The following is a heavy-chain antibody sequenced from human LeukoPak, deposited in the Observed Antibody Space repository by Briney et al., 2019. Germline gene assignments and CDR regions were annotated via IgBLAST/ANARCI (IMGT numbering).Heavy chain of an antibody. D-gene: IGHD3-10*01. Sequence: GGSLRLSCAASGFTLSTSSMNWVRQPPGKGLEWVSAISTRDFINYADSVKGRFTVSRDHAKDSLYLQMNSLRAEDTAVYYCARILGDNGYGSGFFDYWGQGALVTVSS. V-gene: IGHV3-21*01. J-gene: IGHJ4*02. CDR2: ISTRDFI. CDR1: GFTLSTSS. CDR3: ARILGDNGYGSGFFDY.